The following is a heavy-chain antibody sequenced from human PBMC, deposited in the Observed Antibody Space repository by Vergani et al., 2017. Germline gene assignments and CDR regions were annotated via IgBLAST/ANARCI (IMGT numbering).Heavy chain of an antibody. D-gene: IGHD6-13*01. J-gene: IGHJ6*02. Sequence: QVQLVQSGAEVKKPGSSVKVSCKASGGTFSSYTISWVRQAPGQGLEWMGRIIPILGIANYAQKFQGRVTITADKLTSTAYMERSSLRSEDTALYYGARGPRYSSSWYGMDVWGQGTTVTVSS. V-gene: IGHV1-69*02. CDR1: GGTFSSYT. CDR2: IIPILGIA. CDR3: ARGPRYSSSWYGMDV.